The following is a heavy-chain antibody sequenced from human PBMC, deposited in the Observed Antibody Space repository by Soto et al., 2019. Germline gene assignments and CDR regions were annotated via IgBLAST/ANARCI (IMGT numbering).Heavy chain of an antibody. CDR3: AREDTAMVTLNY. J-gene: IGHJ4*02. CDR1: GGTFSSYA. D-gene: IGHD5-18*01. V-gene: IGHV1-69*13. Sequence: ASVKVSCKASGGTFSSYAISWVRQAPGQGLEWMGGIIPIFGTADYAQKFQGRVTITADESTSTAYMELSSLGSEDTAVYYCAREDTAMVTLNYWGQGTLVTVSS. CDR2: IIPIFGTA.